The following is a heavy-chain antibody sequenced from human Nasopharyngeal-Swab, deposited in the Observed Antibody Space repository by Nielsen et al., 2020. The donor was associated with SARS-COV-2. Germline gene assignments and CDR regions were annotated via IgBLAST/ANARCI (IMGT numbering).Heavy chain of an antibody. CDR3: ARDRVVPAAMWAYYYYYGMDV. V-gene: IGHV4-31*02. Sequence: WIRQRPGKGLEWIGYIYYSGSTYYNPSLKSRVTISVDTSKNQFSLKLSSVTAADTAVYYCARDRVVPAAMWAYYYYYGMDVWGQGTTVTVSS. J-gene: IGHJ6*02. CDR2: IYYSGST. D-gene: IGHD2-2*01.